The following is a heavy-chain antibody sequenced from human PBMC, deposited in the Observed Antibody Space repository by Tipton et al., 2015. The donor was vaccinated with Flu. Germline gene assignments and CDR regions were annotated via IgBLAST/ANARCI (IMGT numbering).Heavy chain of an antibody. CDR1: GDSISSGGAY. CDR2: IYYSGST. Sequence: LRLSCAVTGDSISSGGAYWTWIRQVPGKGLEWIGGIYYSGSTYYNPSLESRVTISVDTSQNQFSLKLKSVIAADTAVYYCARDQGFGGGLAYDYYAMDVWGQGTTVTVSS. J-gene: IGHJ6*02. CDR3: ARDQGFGGGLAYDYYAMDV. D-gene: IGHD3-16*01. V-gene: IGHV4-31*11.